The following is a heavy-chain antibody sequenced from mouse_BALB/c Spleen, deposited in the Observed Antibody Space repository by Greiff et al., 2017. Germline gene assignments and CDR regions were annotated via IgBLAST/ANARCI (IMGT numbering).Heavy chain of an antibody. D-gene: IGHD1-1*01. CDR1: GDSITSGY. J-gene: IGHJ1*01. Sequence: ESGPSLVKPSQTLSLTCSVTGDSITSGYWNWIRKFPGNKLEYMGYISYSGSTYYNPSLKSRISITRDTSKNQYYLQLNSVTTEDTATYYCARAIHYYGSSYWYFDVWGAGTTVTVSS. CDR3: ARAIHYYGSSYWYFDV. CDR2: ISYSGST. V-gene: IGHV3-8*02.